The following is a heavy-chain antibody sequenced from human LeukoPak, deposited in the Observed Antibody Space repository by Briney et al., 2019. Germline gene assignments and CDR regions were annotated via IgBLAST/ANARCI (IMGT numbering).Heavy chain of an antibody. J-gene: IGHJ4*02. D-gene: IGHD2-2*01. V-gene: IGHV4-61*02. CDR1: GGCISSGSYY. CDR2: IYTSGST. CDR3: AREGYQYYFDY. Sequence: PSETLSLTCTVSGGCISSGSYYWSWIRQPAGKGLEWIGRIYTSGSTNYNPSLKSRVTISVDTSKNQFSLKLSSVTAADTAVYYCAREGYQYYFDYWGQGTLVTVSS.